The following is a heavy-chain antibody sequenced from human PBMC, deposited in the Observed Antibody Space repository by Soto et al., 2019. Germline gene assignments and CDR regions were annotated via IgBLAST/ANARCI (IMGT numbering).Heavy chain of an antibody. CDR1: GYTFTSYD. CDR2: MNPNSGNT. D-gene: IGHD2-2*01. V-gene: IGHV1-8*01. CDR3: ARGQCSSTSCLYYYYYYMDV. J-gene: IGHJ6*03. Sequence: GASVKVSCKASGYTFTSYDINWVRQATGQGLEWMGWMNPNSGNTGYAQKFQGRVTMTRNTSISTAYMELSSLRSEDTAVYYCARGQCSSTSCLYYYYYYMDVWGKGTTVTVSS.